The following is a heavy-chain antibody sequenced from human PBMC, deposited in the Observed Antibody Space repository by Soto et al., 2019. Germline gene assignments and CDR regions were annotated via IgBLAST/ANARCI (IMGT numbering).Heavy chain of an antibody. CDR3: AKELDPNWFDP. CDR1: GGSISSSSYY. CDR2: IYYSGST. Sequence: PSETLSLTCTVSGGSISSSSYYWGWIRQPPGKGLEWIGSIYYSGSTYYNPSLKSRVTISVDTSKNQFSLKLSSVTAADTAVYYCAKELDPNWFDPWGQGTLVT. D-gene: IGHD1-1*01. V-gene: IGHV4-39*02. J-gene: IGHJ5*02.